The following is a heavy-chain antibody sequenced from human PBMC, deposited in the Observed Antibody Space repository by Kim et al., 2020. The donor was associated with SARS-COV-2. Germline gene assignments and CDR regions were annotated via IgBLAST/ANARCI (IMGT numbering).Heavy chain of an antibody. J-gene: IGHJ5*02. V-gene: IGHV4-39*01. CDR1: GGPISSSNYY. CDR3: ARHGNWFDP. Sequence: SETLSLTCTVSGGPISSSNYYLGWIRQPPGKGLEWIGSMYYSGSTYYNPSLKSRVTISVDTSKNQFSLKLSSVTAADTAVYYCARHGNWFDPWGQGTLVT. CDR2: MYYSGST.